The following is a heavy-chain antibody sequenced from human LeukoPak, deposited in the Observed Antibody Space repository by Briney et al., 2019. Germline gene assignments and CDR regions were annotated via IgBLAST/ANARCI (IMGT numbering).Heavy chain of an antibody. D-gene: IGHD1-26*01. CDR2: ISYDGSNK. CDR1: GFIFSNYW. J-gene: IGHJ6*02. V-gene: IGHV3-30-3*01. Sequence: GSLRLSCAASGFIFSNYWMTWVRQAPGKGLEWVAVISYDGSNKYYADSVKGRFTISRDNSKSTLYLQMNSLRAEDTAVFYCARTISGSYADVWGQGTTVTVSS. CDR3: ARTISGSYADV.